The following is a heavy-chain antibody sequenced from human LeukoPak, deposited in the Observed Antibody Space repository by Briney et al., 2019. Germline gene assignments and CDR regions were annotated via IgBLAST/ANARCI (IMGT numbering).Heavy chain of an antibody. J-gene: IGHJ4*02. CDR1: GFKLSRNG. D-gene: IGHD3-22*01. Sequence: PGGSLRLSCVASGFKLSRNGMHWVRQAPGKGLEWVAFMRYDATKAFYGDSVRGRFTISRDDSKNTLYVQMNNLRHEDSAVYFCARDFDDINGDYYYIPDFWGQGVLVTVSS. V-gene: IGHV3-30*02. CDR2: MRYDATKA. CDR3: ARDFDDINGDYYYIPDF.